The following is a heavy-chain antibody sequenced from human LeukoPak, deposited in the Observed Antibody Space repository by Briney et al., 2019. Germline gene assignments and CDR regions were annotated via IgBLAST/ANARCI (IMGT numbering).Heavy chain of an antibody. D-gene: IGHD3-10*01. Sequence: GGSLTLSCTASGFTFHDCSMLWVRQSRGRGREWVSGICGNGGSGAYADSVKGRFTISRDNAKNSLYLQMTSLTAEDTAWYYCTKDMGLYDSVTYTAISGLNNWGQGTLVSVS. J-gene: IGHJ4*02. V-gene: IGHV3-9*01. CDR2: ICGNGGSG. CDR3: TKDMGLYDSVTYTAISGLNN. CDR1: GFTFHDCS.